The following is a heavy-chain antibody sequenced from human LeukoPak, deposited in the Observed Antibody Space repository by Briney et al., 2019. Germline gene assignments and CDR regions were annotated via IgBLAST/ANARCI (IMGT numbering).Heavy chain of an antibody. V-gene: IGHV3-53*01. CDR1: GFTVSSKF. CDR3: AKDEVTSGGGLDY. CDR2: IYSGGIT. D-gene: IGHD3-16*01. J-gene: IGHJ4*02. Sequence: GGSLRLSCAASGFTVSSKFMHWVRQARGKELEWVSVIYSGGITYYADSVKGRFTVSRDNSRNTMYLHMNSLKVEDTAVYYCAKDEVTSGGGLDYWGQGTLVTVSS.